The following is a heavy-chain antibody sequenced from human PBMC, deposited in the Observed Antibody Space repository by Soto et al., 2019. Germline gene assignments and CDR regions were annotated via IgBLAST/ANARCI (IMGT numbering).Heavy chain of an antibody. Sequence: QVQLVQSGAEVKKTGASVKVSCEAPGHYFSGYYMYWVRQAPGHGLEWMGWINLNSGGTNYVQKFQGRVTMTRDTSITTGYMDLRGLTSDDTAVYYCASAPPYYGISGYLEVWGLGTLVTVSS. CDR3: ASAPPYYGISGYLEV. J-gene: IGHJ4*02. CDR1: GHYFSGYY. V-gene: IGHV1-2*02. CDR2: INLNSGGT. D-gene: IGHD3-22*01.